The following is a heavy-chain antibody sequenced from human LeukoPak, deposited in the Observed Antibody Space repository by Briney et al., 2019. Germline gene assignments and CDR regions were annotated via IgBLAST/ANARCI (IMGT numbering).Heavy chain of an antibody. D-gene: IGHD1-26*01. CDR2: IHHTGNT. V-gene: IGHV4-38-2*02. CDR3: ARGVGAYYMDV. Sequence: PSETLSLTCTVSGSSITTYTHWGWIRQSPGKGLEWIASIHHTGNTYYNPSLESRVTISIDTSKNQFSLKLSSVTAADTAVYYCARGVGAYYMDVWGKGTTVTISS. CDR1: GSSITTYTH. J-gene: IGHJ6*03.